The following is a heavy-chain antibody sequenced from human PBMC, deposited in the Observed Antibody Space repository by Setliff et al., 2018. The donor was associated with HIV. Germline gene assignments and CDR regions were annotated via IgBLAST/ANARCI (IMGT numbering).Heavy chain of an antibody. J-gene: IGHJ3*01. Sequence: ASVKVSCKVSRYTLTELSIHWVRQTPGKGLEWMGGFDPEDGETIYAQNFQGRVTMSEDISTDTGYMELRSLTSEDTAVYFCAADRRTVSILRGAFHVRGQGTLVTVSS. CDR1: RYTLTELS. V-gene: IGHV1-24*01. CDR3: AADRRTVSILRGAFHV. CDR2: FDPEDGET. D-gene: IGHD4-17*01.